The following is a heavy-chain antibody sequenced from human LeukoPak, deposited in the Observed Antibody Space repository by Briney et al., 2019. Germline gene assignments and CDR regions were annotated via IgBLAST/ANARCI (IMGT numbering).Heavy chain of an antibody. CDR1: GFPFSSYS. J-gene: IGHJ4*02. Sequence: GGPLRLSCAASGFPFSSYSMNWVRQAPGRGLEWVSFISSSSSTIYYADSVKGRFTISRDNAKNSLYLQMNSLRAEDTAVYYCARDRGGSYSAIDYWGQGTLVTVSS. D-gene: IGHD1-26*01. CDR2: ISSSSSTI. V-gene: IGHV3-48*04. CDR3: ARDRGGSYSAIDY.